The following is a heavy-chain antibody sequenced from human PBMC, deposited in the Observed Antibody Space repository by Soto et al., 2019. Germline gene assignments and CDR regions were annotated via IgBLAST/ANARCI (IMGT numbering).Heavy chain of an antibody. Sequence: EVQLVESGGTLVQPGGSLRLSCAASGYTFSDFAIHWVRQTPGKRLEYVSAINGNGGTTYYGDSVKGRFTISRDNSKNTADLQMGSLIVEDTAVYYCARWSHYGSGTYPWGQGTLVTVS. CDR2: INGNGGTT. CDR1: GYTFSDFA. V-gene: IGHV3-64*07. D-gene: IGHD3-10*01. CDR3: ARWSHYGSGTYP. J-gene: IGHJ3*01.